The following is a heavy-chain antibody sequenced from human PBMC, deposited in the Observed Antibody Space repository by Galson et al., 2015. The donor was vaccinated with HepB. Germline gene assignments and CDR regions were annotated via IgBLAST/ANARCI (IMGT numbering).Heavy chain of an antibody. D-gene: IGHD5-18*01. J-gene: IGHJ6*02. CDR1: GFTFSSYS. CDR3: ARDRDTAMVFPVYYYYYYGMDV. V-gene: IGHV3-21*01. CDR2: ISSSSSYI. Sequence: SLRLSCAASGFTFSSYSMNWVRQAPGKGLEWVSSISSSSSYIYYADSVKGRFTISRDNAKNSLYLQMNSLRAEDTAVYYCARDRDTAMVFPVYYYYYYGMDVWGQGTTVTVSS.